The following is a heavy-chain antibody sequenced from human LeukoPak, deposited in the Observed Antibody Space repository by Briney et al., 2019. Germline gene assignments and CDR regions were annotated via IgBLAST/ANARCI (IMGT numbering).Heavy chain of an antibody. CDR3: ARLGVPAAMSWSAGYFDY. V-gene: IGHV4-38-2*01. D-gene: IGHD2-2*01. Sequence: PSETLSLTCAVSGYSISSGYYWGWIRQPPGKGLEWIGSIYHSGSTYYNPSLKSRVTISVDTSKNQFSLKLSSVTAADTAVYYCARLGVPAAMSWSAGYFDYWGQGTLVTVSS. J-gene: IGHJ4*02. CDR2: IYHSGST. CDR1: GYSISSGYY.